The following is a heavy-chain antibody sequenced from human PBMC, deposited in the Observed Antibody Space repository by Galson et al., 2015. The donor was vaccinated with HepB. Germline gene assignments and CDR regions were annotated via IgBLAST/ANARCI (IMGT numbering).Heavy chain of an antibody. J-gene: IGHJ6*02. V-gene: IGHV1-2*02. CDR2: INPNSGGT. CDR3: ARGPRPSGRGTYPQYRLRKTHYYYGMDV. CDR1: GYTFTGYY. Sequence: SVKVSCKASGYTFTGYYMHWVRQAPGQGLEWMGWINPNSGGTNYAQKFQGRVTMTRDTSISTAYMELSRLRSDDTAVYYCARGPRPSGRGTYPQYRLRKTHYYYGMDVWGQGTTVTASS. D-gene: IGHD1-1*01.